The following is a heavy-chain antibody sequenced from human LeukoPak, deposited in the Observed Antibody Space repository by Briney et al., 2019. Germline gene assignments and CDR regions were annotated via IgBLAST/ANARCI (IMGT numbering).Heavy chain of an antibody. Sequence: GGSLRLSCAASEFSVGSNYMTWVRQAPGKGLEWVSLIYSGGSTYYADSVKGRFTISRDNSKNTLYLQMNSLRAEDTAVYYCASSGYAFYYMDVWGKGTTVTISS. D-gene: IGHD5-12*01. CDR3: ASSGYAFYYMDV. CDR2: IYSGGST. V-gene: IGHV3-66*01. CDR1: EFSVGSNY. J-gene: IGHJ6*03.